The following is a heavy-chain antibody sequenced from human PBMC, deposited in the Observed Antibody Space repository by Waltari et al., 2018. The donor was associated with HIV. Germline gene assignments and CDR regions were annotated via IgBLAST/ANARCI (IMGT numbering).Heavy chain of an antibody. D-gene: IGHD2-8*01. CDR3: AKPRMEYAIRDFFFGLDV. CDR1: GFSFPTYP. CDR2: ISDRGSTT. Sequence: VDLLESGGGLVQPGGSLRLSCVGSGFSFPTYPMSWVRQAPGEGLEGVEAISDRGSTTFYADSVKGRFTISRDNSKNTVYLQIDSLRADDTAVYYCAKPRMEYAIRDFFFGLDVWGQGTTVTVSS. J-gene: IGHJ6*02. V-gene: IGHV3-23*01.